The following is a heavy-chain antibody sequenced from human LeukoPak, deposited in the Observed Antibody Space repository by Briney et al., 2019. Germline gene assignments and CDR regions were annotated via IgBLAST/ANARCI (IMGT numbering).Heavy chain of an antibody. CDR1: GFTFSSYS. V-gene: IGHV3-21*01. CDR3: AREESYYDFWGTDY. Sequence: GGSLRLSCAASGFTFSSYSMYWVRQAPGKGLEWVSSISSSSSYIYYADSVKGRFTISRDNAKNSLYLQMNSLRAEDTAVYYCAREESYYDFWGTDYWGQGTLVTVSS. D-gene: IGHD3-3*01. CDR2: ISSSSSYI. J-gene: IGHJ4*02.